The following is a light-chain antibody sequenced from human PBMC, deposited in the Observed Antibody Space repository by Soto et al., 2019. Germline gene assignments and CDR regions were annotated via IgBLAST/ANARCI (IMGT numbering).Light chain of an antibody. V-gene: IGKV3-20*01. J-gene: IGKJ1*01. CDR2: GAS. Sequence: EIVLTQSPGTLALSPGERATLSCRASQSVSTNILAWYQRKPGQPPRLLIYGASSMATDIPARFSGSGSGTDFTLTITRLEPEDFAVYYCQQYGSSPPTFGQGTKVEIK. CDR1: QSVSTNI. CDR3: QQYGSSPPT.